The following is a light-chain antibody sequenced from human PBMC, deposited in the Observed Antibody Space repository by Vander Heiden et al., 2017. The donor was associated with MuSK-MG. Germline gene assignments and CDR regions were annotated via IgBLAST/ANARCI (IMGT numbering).Light chain of an antibody. CDR2: EAS. J-gene: IGKJ2*01. CDR1: QSVGRNF. V-gene: IGKV3-20*01. Sequence: EIVLTQSPGTLSLSPGESATLSCRASQSVGRNFLAWYQQKPGQAPRLLIYEASSRATGIPDRFSGSGSGTDFALTISRLEPEDFAVYYCLQYGTSPYTFGQGTKLXIK. CDR3: LQYGTSPYT.